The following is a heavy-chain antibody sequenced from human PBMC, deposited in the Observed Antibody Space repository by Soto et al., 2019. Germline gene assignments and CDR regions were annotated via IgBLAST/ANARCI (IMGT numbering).Heavy chain of an antibody. Sequence: GGSLRLSCAASGFTFSSYAMSWVRQAPGKGLEWVSAISGSGGSTYYADSVKGRFTISRDNSKNTLYLQMNSLRAEDTAVYYCAKNRIEEYYDFWSGYFGVYYYYMDVWGKGTTVTVSS. J-gene: IGHJ6*03. CDR2: ISGSGGST. V-gene: IGHV3-23*01. CDR3: AKNRIEEYYDFWSGYFGVYYYYMDV. CDR1: GFTFSSYA. D-gene: IGHD3-3*01.